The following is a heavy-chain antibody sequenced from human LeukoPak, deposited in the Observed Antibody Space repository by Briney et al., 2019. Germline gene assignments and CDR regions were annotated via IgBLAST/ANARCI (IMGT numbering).Heavy chain of an antibody. CDR2: ISGSGGST. D-gene: IGHD3-10*01. CDR3: AKEFWFGEFFDY. J-gene: IGHJ4*02. CDR1: GFTFSSYA. Sequence: PGGSLRLSCAASGFTFSSYAMSWVRQAPGKGLEWVSAISGSGGSTYYADSVKGRFTISRDNSKNTLYLQMNSLRVEHTAVYYCAKEFWFGEFFDYWGQGTLVTVSS. V-gene: IGHV3-23*01.